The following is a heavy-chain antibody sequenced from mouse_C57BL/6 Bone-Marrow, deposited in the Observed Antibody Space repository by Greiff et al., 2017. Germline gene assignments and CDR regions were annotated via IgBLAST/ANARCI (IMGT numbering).Heavy chain of an antibody. V-gene: IGHV1-55*01. CDR1: GYTFTSYW. CDR3: ARGAMVTTSWFAY. Sequence: QVQLQHPGAELVKPGASVKMSCKASGYTFTSYWITWVKQRPGQGLEWIGDIYPGSGSTNYNEKFKSKATLTVDTSSSTAYMQLSSLTSEDSAVYYCARGAMVTTSWFAYWGQGTLVTVSA. J-gene: IGHJ3*01. D-gene: IGHD2-2*01. CDR2: IYPGSGST.